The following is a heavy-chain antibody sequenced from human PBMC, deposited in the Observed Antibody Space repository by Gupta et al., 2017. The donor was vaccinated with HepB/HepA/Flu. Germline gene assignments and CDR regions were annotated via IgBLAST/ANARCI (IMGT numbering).Heavy chain of an antibody. CDR2: VTQDGSAK. Sequence: EVQLVESGGGSVHPGGSLRLSCAASGFSFSKYNMDWVRQAPGKGLEWVAHVTQDGSAKFYVDSVKGRFTISRDNAKNSLNLQLXSLRAEDTAVYYCLGSGGGSYWGQGTLVTVSS. V-gene: IGHV3-7*01. CDR1: GFSFSKYN. CDR3: LGSGGGSY. D-gene: IGHD7-27*01. J-gene: IGHJ4*02.